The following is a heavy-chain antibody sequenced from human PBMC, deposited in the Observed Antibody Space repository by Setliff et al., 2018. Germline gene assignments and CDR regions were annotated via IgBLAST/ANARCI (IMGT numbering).Heavy chain of an antibody. V-gene: IGHV7-4-1*02. CDR1: GYTFTGYA. CDR3: ARVGTGSLLDY. CDR2: INTDTGNP. J-gene: IGHJ4*02. Sequence: ASVKVSCKASGYTFTGYAINWVRQAPGQGLEWMGWINTDTGNPTSAQGFTGRFVFSLDTSVSTAYLQISSLKAEDTALYYCARVGTGSLLDYWGQGTLVTVSS. D-gene: IGHD1-1*01.